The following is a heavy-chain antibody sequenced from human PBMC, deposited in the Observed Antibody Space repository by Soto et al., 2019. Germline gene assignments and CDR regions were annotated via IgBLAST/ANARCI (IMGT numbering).Heavy chain of an antibody. Sequence: GGSLRLSCAASGFTFSGSAMHWVRQASGKGLEWVGRIRSKANSYATAYAASVKGRFTISRDDSKNTAYLQMNSLKTEDTAVYYCTRLPYRGHNPHYYDSSGYYFDYWGQGTPAPVYS. CDR1: GFTFSGSA. CDR3: TRLPYRGHNPHYYDSSGYYFDY. J-gene: IGHJ4*02. CDR2: IRSKANSYAT. D-gene: IGHD3-22*01. V-gene: IGHV3-73*01.